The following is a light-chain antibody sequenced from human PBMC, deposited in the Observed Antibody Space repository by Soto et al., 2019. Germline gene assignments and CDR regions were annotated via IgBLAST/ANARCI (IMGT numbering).Light chain of an antibody. CDR1: SSDVGGYNY. V-gene: IGLV2-8*01. CDR3: SSYAGSNAV. CDR2: EVS. Sequence: QSALTQPPSASGSPGQSVTISCTGTSSDVGGYNYVSWYQHHPGKAPKLMIYEVSKRPSGVPDRFSGSKSGNTASLTVSGLQAEDEADYYCSSYAGSNAVFGGGTKVTVL. J-gene: IGLJ2*01.